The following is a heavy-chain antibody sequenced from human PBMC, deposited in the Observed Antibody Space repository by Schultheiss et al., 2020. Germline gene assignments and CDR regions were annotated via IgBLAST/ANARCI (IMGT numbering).Heavy chain of an antibody. V-gene: IGHV4-34*01. CDR3: ARDGIAVAGTPYFDY. CDR1: GGSFSGYY. Sequence: SATLSLTCAVYGGSFSGYYWSWIRQPPGKGLEWIGEINHSGSTNYNPSLKSRVTISVDTSKNQFSLKLSSVTAADTAVYYCARDGIAVAGTPYFDYWGQGTLVTVSS. CDR2: INHSGST. J-gene: IGHJ4*02. D-gene: IGHD6-19*01.